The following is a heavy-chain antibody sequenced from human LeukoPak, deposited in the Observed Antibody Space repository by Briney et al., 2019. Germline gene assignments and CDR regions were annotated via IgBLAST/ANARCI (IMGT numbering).Heavy chain of an antibody. Sequence: ASVTVSCKTSGYTFSNYGISWVRQAPGQGLEWMGWITAYNGNRLYAQRFQGRNTLTTDTSTSTSYMELRSLEYDDTAIYYCARDNDKVVDHWGQGTLVTVSS. CDR2: ITAYNGNR. CDR3: ARDNDKVVDH. J-gene: IGHJ4*01. V-gene: IGHV1-18*01. CDR1: GYTFSNYG. D-gene: IGHD1-1*01.